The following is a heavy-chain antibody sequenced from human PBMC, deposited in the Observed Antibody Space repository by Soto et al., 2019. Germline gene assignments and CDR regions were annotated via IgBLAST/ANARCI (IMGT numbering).Heavy chain of an antibody. Sequence: SETLSLTCTVSGGSISNGDYYWSWIRQPPGKGLEWIGYIYYSGSTYYNPSLKSQVTISVDTSKNQFSLKLNSVTAADTAVYYCARVVYYYDGSGYLPDRGLFDYWGQGTLVTVSS. CDR1: GGSISNGDYY. V-gene: IGHV4-30-4*01. CDR3: ARVVYYYDGSGYLPDRGLFDY. J-gene: IGHJ4*02. D-gene: IGHD3-22*01. CDR2: IYYSGST.